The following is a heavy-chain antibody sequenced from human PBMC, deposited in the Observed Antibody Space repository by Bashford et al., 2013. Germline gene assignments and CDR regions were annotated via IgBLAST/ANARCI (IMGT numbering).Heavy chain of an antibody. CDR3: ATGSAYYRTFDY. D-gene: IGHD3-3*01. V-gene: IGHV1-8*01. J-gene: IGHJ4*02. CDR2: MNPNSGNT. Sequence: VRQAPGQGLEWMGWMNPNSGNTGYAQKFQGRVTLTRNTSISTAYMEVSSLTSEDTAVYYCATGSAYYRTFDYWGQGTLVTVSS.